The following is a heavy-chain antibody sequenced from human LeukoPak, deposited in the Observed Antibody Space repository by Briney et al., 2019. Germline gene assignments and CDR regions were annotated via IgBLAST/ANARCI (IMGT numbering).Heavy chain of an antibody. D-gene: IGHD3-22*01. CDR3: ARSGYSDDAFDI. J-gene: IGHJ3*02. V-gene: IGHV4-61*01. CDR2: IYYSGST. CDR1: GGSISSSSYY. Sequence: PSETLSLTCTVSGGSISSSSYYWSWIRQPPGKGLEWIGYIYYSGSTNYNPSLKSRVTISVDTSKNQFSLKLSSVTAADTAVYYCARSGYSDDAFDIWGQGTMVTVSS.